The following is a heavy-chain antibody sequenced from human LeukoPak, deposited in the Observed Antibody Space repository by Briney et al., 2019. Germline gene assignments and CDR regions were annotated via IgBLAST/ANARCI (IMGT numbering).Heavy chain of an antibody. CDR1: GGSSSGYY. CDR3: ARGRDVVVPAAIRRARFDY. CDR2: INHSGST. V-gene: IGHV4-34*01. Sequence: SETLSLTCAVYGGSSSGYYWSWIRQPPGKGLEWIGEINHSGSTNYNPSLKSRVTISVDTSKNQFSLKLSSVTAADTAVYYCARGRDVVVPAAIRRARFDYWGQGTLVTVSS. J-gene: IGHJ4*02. D-gene: IGHD2-2*02.